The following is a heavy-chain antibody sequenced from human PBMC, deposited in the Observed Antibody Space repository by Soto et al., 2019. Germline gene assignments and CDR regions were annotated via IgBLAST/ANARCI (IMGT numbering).Heavy chain of an antibody. V-gene: IGHV3-30*18. Sequence: QVQLVESGGGVVQPGRSLRLSCAASGFTFSSYGMHWVRQAPGKGLEWVAVISYDGSNKYYADSVKGRFTISRDNSKNTLDLQMNSLRAEDTAVYYCAKDQSSGWYCDYWGQGTLVTVSS. CDR1: GFTFSSYG. CDR3: AKDQSSGWYCDY. J-gene: IGHJ4*02. CDR2: ISYDGSNK. D-gene: IGHD6-19*01.